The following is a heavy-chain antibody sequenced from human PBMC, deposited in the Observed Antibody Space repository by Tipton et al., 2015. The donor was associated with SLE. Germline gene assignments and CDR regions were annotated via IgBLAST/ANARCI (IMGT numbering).Heavy chain of an antibody. J-gene: IGHJ5*02. CDR3: AREGGILDP. CDR1: GGSISSHY. D-gene: IGHD1-14*01. CDR2: IYYSGST. V-gene: IGHV4-59*11. Sequence: GLVKPSETLSLTCTVSGGSISSHYWSWIRQPPGKGLEWIGYIYYSGSTNYNPSLKSRVTISVDTSKNQFSLKLSSVTAADTAVYYCAREGGILDPWGQGTLVTVSS.